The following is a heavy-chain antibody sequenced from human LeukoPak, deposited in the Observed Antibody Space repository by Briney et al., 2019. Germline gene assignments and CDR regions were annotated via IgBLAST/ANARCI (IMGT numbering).Heavy chain of an antibody. CDR1: GGSISSGGYS. Sequence: PSETLSLTCAVSGGSISSGGYSWSWIRQPPGKGLEWIGYIYYSGSTYYNPSLKSRVTISVDTSKNQFSLKLSSVTAADTAVYYCARGSRCGGDCYNYYYYYMDVWGKGTTVTVSS. CDR2: IYYSGST. CDR3: ARGSRCGGDCYNYYYYYMDV. V-gene: IGHV4-30-4*07. D-gene: IGHD2-21*02. J-gene: IGHJ6*03.